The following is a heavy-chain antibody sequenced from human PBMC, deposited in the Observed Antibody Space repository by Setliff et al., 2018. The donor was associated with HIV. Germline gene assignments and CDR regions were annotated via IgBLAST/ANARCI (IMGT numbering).Heavy chain of an antibody. CDR1: GGSINTYY. D-gene: IGHD3-10*01. J-gene: IGHJ3*02. Sequence: LSLTCTVSGGSINTYYWSWIRQPPGKGLEWIGYIYYSGSTNYNPSLKSRVTISVDTSKNQFSLKLKSATAADTAVYYCARPSNYGSGSYGAFDIWGQGTMVTVSS. V-gene: IGHV4-59*08. CDR2: IYYSGST. CDR3: ARPSNYGSGSYGAFDI.